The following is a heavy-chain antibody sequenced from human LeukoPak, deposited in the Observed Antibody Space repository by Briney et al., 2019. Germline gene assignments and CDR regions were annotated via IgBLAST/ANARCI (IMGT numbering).Heavy chain of an antibody. CDR2: IYYSGST. CDR3: ARCIAVAGTVRFDP. D-gene: IGHD6-19*01. CDR1: GGSISSYY. V-gene: IGHV4-59*01. Sequence: PSETLSLTCTVSGGSISSYYWSWIRQPPGKGLEWIGYIYYSGSTNYNPSHKSRVTISVDTSKNQFSLKLGSVTAADTAVYYCARCIAVAGTVRFDPWGQGTLVTVSS. J-gene: IGHJ5*02.